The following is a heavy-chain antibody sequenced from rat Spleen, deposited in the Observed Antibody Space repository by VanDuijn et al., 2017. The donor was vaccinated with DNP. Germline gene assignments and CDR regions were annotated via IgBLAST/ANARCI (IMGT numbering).Heavy chain of an antibody. V-gene: IGHV5-58*01. CDR3: AKDRTGGFAMDA. D-gene: IGHD4-1*01. J-gene: IGHJ4*01. CDR2: ITSSGATT. CDR1: EITFSNYW. Sequence: EVQLVESGGGLVQPGRSLKLSCVASEITFSNYWMTWIRQVPGKGLEWVASITSSGATTHYSDSVRGRFTISRDNAENTVCLQMNSLRSEDTATYYCAKDRTGGFAMDAWGQGTSVTVSS.